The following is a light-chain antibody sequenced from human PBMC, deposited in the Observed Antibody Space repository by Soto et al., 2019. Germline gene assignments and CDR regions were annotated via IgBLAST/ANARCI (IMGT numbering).Light chain of an antibody. J-gene: IGLJ2*01. V-gene: IGLV3-1*01. Sequence: YALTQPPSVSVSPGQTASIPCSGDKLGDRYACWYQQKPGQSPVLVIYLDTKRPSGIPERFSGSNSGNTATLTISGTQAMDEADYYCQAWDDTTGVVFGGGTKLTVL. CDR2: LDT. CDR1: KLGDRY. CDR3: QAWDDTTGVV.